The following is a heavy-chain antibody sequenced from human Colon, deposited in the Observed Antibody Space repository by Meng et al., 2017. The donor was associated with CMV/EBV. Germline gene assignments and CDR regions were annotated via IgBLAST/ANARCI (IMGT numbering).Heavy chain of an antibody. CDR1: GYTFTSYA. CDR2: INAGNGNT. D-gene: IGHD6-19*01. CDR3: VFSWLVPGYWFDP. V-gene: IGHV1-3*01. J-gene: IGHJ5*02. Sequence: CKASGYTFTSYAMHWVRQAPGQRLEWMGWINAGNGNTKYSQKFQGRVTITRDTSASTAYMELSSLRSEDTAVYYCVFSWLVPGYWFDPWGQGTLVTVS.